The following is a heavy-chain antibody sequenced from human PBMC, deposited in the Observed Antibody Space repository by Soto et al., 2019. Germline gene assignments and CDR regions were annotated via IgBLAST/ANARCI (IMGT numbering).Heavy chain of an antibody. J-gene: IGHJ6*02. V-gene: IGHV1-58*01. Sequence: ASVKVSCKASGFTFTSSAVQWVRQARGQRLEWIGWIVVGSGNTNYAQKFQERVTITRDMSTSTAYMELSSLRSEDTAVYYCAAASVSETQYYYYGMDVWGQGTTVTVSS. D-gene: IGHD3-10*01. CDR2: IVVGSGNT. CDR1: GFTFTSSA. CDR3: AAASVSETQYYYYGMDV.